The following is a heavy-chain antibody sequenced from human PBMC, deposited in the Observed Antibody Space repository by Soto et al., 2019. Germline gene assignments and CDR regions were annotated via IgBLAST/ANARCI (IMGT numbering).Heavy chain of an antibody. V-gene: IGHV2-5*02. J-gene: IGHJ4*01. CDR3: AHSRRWVGETRDYFAY. D-gene: IGHD3-10*01. Sequence: QITLKESCPTLVKPTQALTLTCTFSGFSLSTSGVGVGWLRQPPGTALEWLALIYWDDDKRYSPSLKSRLTISKDASKKHEVRRSSNMDPVDTATYYCAHSRRWVGETRDYFAYWGHGTLVTVSS. CDR1: GFSLSTSGVG. CDR2: IYWDDDK.